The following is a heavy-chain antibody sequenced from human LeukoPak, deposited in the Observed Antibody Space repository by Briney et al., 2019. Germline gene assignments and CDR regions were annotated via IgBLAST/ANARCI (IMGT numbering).Heavy chain of an antibody. CDR2: ISWNGDTI. V-gene: IGHV3-9*01. CDR3: AKDRGGGVDTAFDY. D-gene: IGHD5-18*01. Sequence: GGSLRLSCAASGFSVSDYSMNWVRQAPGKGLEWVSGISWNGDTIGYVDSVKGRFTISRDNAKNSLYLQMNSLRPEDTALFYCAKDRGGGVDTAFDYWGQGILVIVSS. CDR1: GFSVSDYS. J-gene: IGHJ4*02.